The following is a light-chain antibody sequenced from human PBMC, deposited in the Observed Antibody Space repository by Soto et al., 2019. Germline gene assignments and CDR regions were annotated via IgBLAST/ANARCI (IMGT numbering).Light chain of an antibody. CDR3: QQYKNWPPLT. Sequence: EIVMTQSPATQSVSPGETATLSGRASQSVSYNLAWYQQKPGQGPRLLIYGAFTRATGIPARFSGSGSGTEFTLTISSLQSEDFAVYYCQQYKNWPPLTFGGGTKVEIK. V-gene: IGKV3-15*01. CDR1: QSVSYN. J-gene: IGKJ4*01. CDR2: GAF.